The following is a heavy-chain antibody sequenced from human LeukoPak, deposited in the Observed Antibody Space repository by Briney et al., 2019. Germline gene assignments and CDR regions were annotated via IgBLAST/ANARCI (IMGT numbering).Heavy chain of an antibody. CDR2: VSYDGARI. CDR1: GFTFRNYA. J-gene: IGHJ4*02. V-gene: IGHV3-30*09. CDR3: ARARGGYLRF. Sequence: PGGSLRLSCAASGFTFRNYAMHWVRQAPGKGLEWVAIVSYDGARIYYADSVKGRFAISRDNANSTLSLQMNNLTADDTALYYCARARGGYLRFWGQGNLVSVSS. D-gene: IGHD3-22*01.